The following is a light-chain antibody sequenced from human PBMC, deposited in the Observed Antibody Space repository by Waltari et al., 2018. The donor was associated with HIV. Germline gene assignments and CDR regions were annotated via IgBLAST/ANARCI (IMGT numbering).Light chain of an antibody. CDR1: PRVGHD. Sequence: LLTQSPAILSLSPGENATLSCRASPRVGHDLAWYQQRPGQAPKFLIYDASRRAAGVPARFSGSGSETDFTLTISTVEPEDSAVYYCQQRTNWPPLTFGGGTKVEIK. CDR2: DAS. J-gene: IGKJ4*01. V-gene: IGKV3-11*01. CDR3: QQRTNWPPLT.